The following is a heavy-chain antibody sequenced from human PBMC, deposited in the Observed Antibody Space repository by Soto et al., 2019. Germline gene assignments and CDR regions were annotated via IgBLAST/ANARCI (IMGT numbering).Heavy chain of an antibody. CDR2: INPNSGGT. J-gene: IGHJ4*02. D-gene: IGHD2-15*01. CDR1: GYTFTGYY. V-gene: IGHV1-2*04. CDR3: ARGVVVVVAANKELHADY. Sequence: ASVKVSCKASGYTFTGYYMHWVRQAPGQGLEWMGWINPNSGGTNYAQKFQGWVTMTRDTSISTAYMELSRLRSDDTAVYYCARGVVVVVAANKELHADYWGRG.